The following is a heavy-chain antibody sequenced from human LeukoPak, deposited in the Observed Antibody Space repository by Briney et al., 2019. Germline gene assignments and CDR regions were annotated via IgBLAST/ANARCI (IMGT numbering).Heavy chain of an antibody. CDR2: IYYSGST. CDR3: VGILGYCSGGSCWDWFDP. Sequence: SETLSLTCTVSGGSISSYYWSWIRQPPGKGLEWIGYIYYSGSTNYNPSLKSRVTISVDTSKNQFSLRLSSVTAADTAVYYCVGILGYCSGGSCWDWFDPWGQGTLVTVSS. D-gene: IGHD2-15*01. V-gene: IGHV4-59*12. J-gene: IGHJ5*02. CDR1: GGSISSYY.